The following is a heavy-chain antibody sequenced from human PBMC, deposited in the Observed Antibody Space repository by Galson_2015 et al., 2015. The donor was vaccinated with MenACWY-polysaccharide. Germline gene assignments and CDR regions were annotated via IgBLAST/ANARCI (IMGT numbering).Heavy chain of an antibody. Sequence: SLRLSCAASGFTVSRAYLNWVRQVPGKGLEWVSGIYGAGTASYADSVKGRCTISRDNSKNTVDLQINGLRVEDTAVYYCARPKEDSSGYYQDAFDVWGQGTVVTVSS. J-gene: IGHJ3*01. D-gene: IGHD3-22*01. CDR2: IYGAGTA. CDR3: ARPKEDSSGYYQDAFDV. V-gene: IGHV3-53*01. CDR1: GFTVSRAY.